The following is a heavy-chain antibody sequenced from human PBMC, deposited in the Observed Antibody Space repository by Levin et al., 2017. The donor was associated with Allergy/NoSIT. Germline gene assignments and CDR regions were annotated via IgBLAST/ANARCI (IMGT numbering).Heavy chain of an antibody. CDR3: SRVSGFDSSAYLVD. Sequence: GESLKISCTASGFTFRDYALTWFRRAPGKGLEWVGFIGSEGYGGTTEYAASVKGRFTLSRDDSKSIAYLQMNSLKTEDTAVYYCSRVSGFDSSAYLVDWGQGTLVTVSS. D-gene: IGHD3-22*01. CDR1: GFTFRDYA. CDR2: IGSEGYGGTT. V-gene: IGHV3-49*03. J-gene: IGHJ4*02.